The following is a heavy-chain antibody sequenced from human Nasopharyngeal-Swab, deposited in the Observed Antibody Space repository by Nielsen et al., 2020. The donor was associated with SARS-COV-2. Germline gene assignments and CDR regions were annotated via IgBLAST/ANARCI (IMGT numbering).Heavy chain of an antibody. CDR1: GYTFTSYA. CDR2: INAGNGIT. J-gene: IGHJ4*02. V-gene: IGHV1-3*01. D-gene: IGHD1-26*01. CDR3: TTVAGSYGRFDY. Sequence: ASVKVSCKASGYTFTSYAMHWVRQAPGQRLEWMGWINAGNGITKYSQKFQGRVTITRDTSASTAYMELSSLRSEDTAVYYCTTVAGSYGRFDYWGQGTLVTVSS.